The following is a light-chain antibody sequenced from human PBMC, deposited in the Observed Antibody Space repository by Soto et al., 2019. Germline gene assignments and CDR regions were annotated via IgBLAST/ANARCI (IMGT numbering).Light chain of an antibody. CDR2: DVS. Sequence: QSALTQAASVSGSPGQSIAISCTGTSSDVGGYNYVCWYQQHPGKAPKLMIYDVSNRPSGVSDRFSGSKSGNTASLTISGLQAEDEADYFCCSYAGTVAYVFGTGTKVTVL. J-gene: IGLJ1*01. CDR1: SSDVGGYNY. V-gene: IGLV2-14*01. CDR3: CSYAGTVAYV.